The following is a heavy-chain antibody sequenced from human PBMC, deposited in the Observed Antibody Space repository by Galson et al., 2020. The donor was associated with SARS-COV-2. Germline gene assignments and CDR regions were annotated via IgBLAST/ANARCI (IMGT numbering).Heavy chain of an antibody. J-gene: IGHJ5*02. V-gene: IGHV4-38-2*02. CDR2: IYHSGST. D-gene: IGHD3-3*01. CDR1: GYSISSGYY. Sequence: SETLSLTCTVSGYSISSGYYWGWIRQPPGKGLEWIGSIYHSGSTYYNPSLKSRVTISVDTSKNQFSLKLSSVTAADTAVYYCARAPYDFWSGYSTNWFDPWGQGTLVTVSS. CDR3: ARAPYDFWSGYSTNWFDP.